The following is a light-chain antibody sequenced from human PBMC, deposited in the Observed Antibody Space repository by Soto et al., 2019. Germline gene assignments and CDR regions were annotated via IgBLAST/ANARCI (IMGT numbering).Light chain of an antibody. CDR3: QAWDSRNVI. V-gene: IGLV2-14*01. CDR2: EVS. J-gene: IGLJ2*01. Sequence: QSALTQPASVSGSPGQSITISCTGTSSDVGGYNYVSWYQHHPGKAPKLMIYEVSNRPSGVSNRFSGSKSGNTASLTISGLQTEDEADYYCQAWDSRNVIFGGGTKLTVL. CDR1: SSDVGGYNY.